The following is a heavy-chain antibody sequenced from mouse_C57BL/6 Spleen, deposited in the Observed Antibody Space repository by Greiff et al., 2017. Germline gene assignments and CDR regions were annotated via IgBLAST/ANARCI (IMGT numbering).Heavy chain of an antibody. V-gene: IGHV1-53*01. CDR1: GYTFTSYW. CDR2: INPSNGGT. CDR3: ARWGSYYDYDDVAWFAY. J-gene: IGHJ3*01. D-gene: IGHD2-4*01. Sequence: VQLQQPGTELVKPGASVKLSCKASGYTFTSYWMHWVKQRPGQGLEWIGNINPSNGGTNYNEKFKSKATLTVDKSSSTAYMQLSSLTSEDSAVYYCARWGSYYDYDDVAWFAYWGQGTLVTVSA.